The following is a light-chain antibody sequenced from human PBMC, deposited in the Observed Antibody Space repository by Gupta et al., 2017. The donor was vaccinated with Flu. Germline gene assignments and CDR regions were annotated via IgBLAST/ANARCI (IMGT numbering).Light chain of an antibody. V-gene: IGLV3-25*03. J-gene: IGLJ1*01. CDR2: KDS. CDR1: ALSKNI. Sequence: SGDALSKNIAYWYHQKPGQAPVLVIYKDSQRPSGIPERISGSRSGTTVTLTIRAVQAEDEADYYCQSIDSTGTYVFGTGTRVTVL. CDR3: QSIDSTGTYV.